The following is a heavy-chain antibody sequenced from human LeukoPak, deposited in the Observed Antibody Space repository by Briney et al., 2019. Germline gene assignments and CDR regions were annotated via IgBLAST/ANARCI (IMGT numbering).Heavy chain of an antibody. V-gene: IGHV1-24*01. Sequence: ASVKVSCKVSGDSLTELSSHWVRQAPGQGLEWMGGFDAEQGEIIYAQEFQGRVTMTEDTSTNTAYMELSSLTSADTAVYYCATDSRYFDTNRYFDPWGQGTLITVSS. CDR2: FDAEQGEI. CDR1: GDSLTELS. CDR3: ATDSRYFDTNRYFDP. D-gene: IGHD3-22*01. J-gene: IGHJ5*02.